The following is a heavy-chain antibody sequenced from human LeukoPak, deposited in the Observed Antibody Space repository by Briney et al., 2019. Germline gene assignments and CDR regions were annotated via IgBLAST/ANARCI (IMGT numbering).Heavy chain of an antibody. CDR1: GDSISTTNYY. J-gene: IGHJ6*02. CDR2: MDYTGNA. V-gene: IGHV4-39*01. Sequence: SETLSLTCTVSGDSISTTNYYWVWIRQSPERGLEWIGSMDYTGNAYYDPSLKSRVTIFVEMSKSQYSLRVNSVTAADSAIYYCARHRKEGGSAHYYGVDVWGPGTTVTVSS. D-gene: IGHD3-10*01. CDR3: ARHRKEGGSAHYYGVDV.